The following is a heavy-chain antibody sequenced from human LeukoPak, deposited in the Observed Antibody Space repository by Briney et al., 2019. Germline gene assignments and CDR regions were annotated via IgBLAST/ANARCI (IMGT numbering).Heavy chain of an antibody. D-gene: IGHD3-10*01. J-gene: IGHJ4*02. CDR3: ARGGGSGSYLGY. CDR2: IYSGGST. V-gene: IGHV3-53*01. CDR1: GGSLRSNY. Sequence: PSETLSLTCTVSGGSLRSNYMSWVRQAPGKGLEWVSVIYSGGSTYYADSVKGRFTISRDNSKNTLYLQMNSLRAEDTAVYYCARGGGSGSYLGYWGQGTLVTVSS.